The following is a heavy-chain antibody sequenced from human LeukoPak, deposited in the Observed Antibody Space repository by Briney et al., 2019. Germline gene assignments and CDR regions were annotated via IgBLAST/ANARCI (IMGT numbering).Heavy chain of an antibody. CDR2: IRGKADNYAS. D-gene: IGHD3-16*01. Sequence: GGSLTLSCAASGFTFSASAIHWVRQASGKGLEWIGCIRGKADNYASVYAASVEGRFTLPIDDSRNAAYLQINGLKIGDTAVYYCSRLAGFGSAWGQGTLVTVSS. CDR1: GFTFSASA. J-gene: IGHJ4*02. V-gene: IGHV3-73*01. CDR3: SRLAGFGSA.